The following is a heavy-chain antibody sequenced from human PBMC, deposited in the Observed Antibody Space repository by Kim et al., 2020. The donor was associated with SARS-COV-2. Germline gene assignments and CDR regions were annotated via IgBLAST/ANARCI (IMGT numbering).Heavy chain of an antibody. J-gene: IGHJ2*01. V-gene: IGHV3-48*02. CDR2: ISSSSSTI. Sequence: GGSLRLSCAASGFTFSSYSMNWVRQAPGKGLEWVSYISSSSSTIYYADSVKGRFTISRDNAKNSLYLQMNSLRDEDTAVYYCARGGEWEVLGWYFDLWGRGTLVTVSS. CDR3: ARGGEWEVLGWYFDL. CDR1: GFTFSSYS. D-gene: IGHD1-26*01.